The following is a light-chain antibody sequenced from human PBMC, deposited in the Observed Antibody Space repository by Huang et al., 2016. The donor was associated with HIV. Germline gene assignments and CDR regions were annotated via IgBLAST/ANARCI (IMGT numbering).Light chain of an antibody. J-gene: IGKJ5*01. CDR2: LAS. CDR3: MQALQTPRT. Sequence: DIVMTQSPLSLPVTPGEPASISCRSSESLLHRNGHNSLDWYLQKPGQSPQLLIYLASNRAFGVPDRFSGSGSVTAFTLKISRVEAEDVGVYYCMQALQTPRTFGQGTRLQIK. V-gene: IGKV2-28*01. CDR1: ESLLHRNGHNS.